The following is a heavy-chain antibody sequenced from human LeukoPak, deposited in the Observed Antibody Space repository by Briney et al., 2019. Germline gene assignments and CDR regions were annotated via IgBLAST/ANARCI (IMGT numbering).Heavy chain of an antibody. J-gene: IGHJ4*02. Sequence: SETLSLTCAVSGGSISSSNWWSWVRQPPGKGLEWLGEIYYGGSTNYNTSLKSRVTISVDKSKNQISLNLNSVTVADTAVYYCARGSRYCSSTSCYADFDYWGQGTLVTVSS. CDR2: IYYGGST. CDR1: GGSISSSNW. D-gene: IGHD2-2*01. V-gene: IGHV4-4*02. CDR3: ARGSRYCSSTSCYADFDY.